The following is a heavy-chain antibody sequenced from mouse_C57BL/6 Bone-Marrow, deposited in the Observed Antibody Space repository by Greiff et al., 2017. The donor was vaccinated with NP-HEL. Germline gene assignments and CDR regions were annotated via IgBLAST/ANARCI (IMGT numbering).Heavy chain of an antibody. Sequence: VQLQQPGAELVKPGASVKLSCKASGYTFTSYWMQWVKQRPGQGLEWIGEIDPSDSYTNYNQKFKGKATLTVDTSSSTAYMQLSSLTSEDSAVYYCYGSSPYAMDYWGQGTSVTVSS. D-gene: IGHD1-1*01. J-gene: IGHJ4*01. CDR2: IDPSDSYT. CDR1: GYTFTSYW. V-gene: IGHV1-50*01. CDR3: YGSSPYAMDY.